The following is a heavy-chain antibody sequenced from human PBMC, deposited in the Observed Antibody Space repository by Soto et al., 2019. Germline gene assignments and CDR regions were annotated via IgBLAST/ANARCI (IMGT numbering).Heavy chain of an antibody. CDR2: MNPNSGNT. V-gene: IGHV1-8*02. CDR3: ARTSTFYDIDDGMDV. Sequence: ASVKVSCKGSGNTFMYLYLHWVRQAPGQALEWMGWMNPNSGNTGYAQKFQGRVTMTRNTSISTAYMELSSLRSEDTAVYYCARTSTFYDIDDGMDVWGQGTTVTVSS. CDR1: GNTFMYLY. J-gene: IGHJ6*02. D-gene: IGHD3-9*01.